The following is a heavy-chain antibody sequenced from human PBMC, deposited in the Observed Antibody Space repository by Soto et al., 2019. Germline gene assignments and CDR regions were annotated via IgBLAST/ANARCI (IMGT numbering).Heavy chain of an antibody. CDR1: GFTFSDHF. V-gene: IGHV3-72*01. CDR3: ARDSSSCRASYCYFDN. D-gene: IGHD2-15*01. CDR2: SRSKANNYIT. J-gene: IGHJ4*02. Sequence: GESLKISCAASGFTFSDHFMDWVRQAPGKGLEWVGRSRSKANNYITEYAASVKGRFTISRDDSKNSLYLQMNSLKTEDTAVYFCARDSSSCRASYCYFDNWGQGTLVTVS.